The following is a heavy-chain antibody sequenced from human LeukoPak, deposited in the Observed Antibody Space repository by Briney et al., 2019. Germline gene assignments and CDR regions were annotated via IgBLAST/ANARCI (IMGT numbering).Heavy chain of an antibody. CDR1: GFAFSSYA. J-gene: IGHJ4*02. V-gene: IGHV3-23*01. Sequence: GGSLRLSCAASGFAFSSYAMSWVRQAPGKGLEWVSAISGSGGSPYYADSVKGRFTISRDNSKNTLYLQMNSLRAEDTAVYYCAKVPAYSSSWYGPYYFDYWGQGTLVTVSS. CDR3: AKVPAYSSSWYGPYYFDY. CDR2: ISGSGGSP. D-gene: IGHD6-13*01.